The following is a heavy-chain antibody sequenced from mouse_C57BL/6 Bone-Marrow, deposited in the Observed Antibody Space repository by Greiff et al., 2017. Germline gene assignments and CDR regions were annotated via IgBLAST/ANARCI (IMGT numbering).Heavy chain of an antibody. J-gene: IGHJ3*01. V-gene: IGHV5-9-1*02. CDR3: TRAYGSSGFAY. Sequence: EVKLVESGEGLVKPGGSLKLSCAASGFTFSSYAMSWVRQTPEKRLEWVAYISSGGDYIYYADTVKGRFTISRDNARNTLYLQMSRLKAEDTAMYYCTRAYGSSGFAYWGQGTLVTVSA. CDR1: GFTFSSYA. CDR2: ISSGGDYI. D-gene: IGHD1-1*01.